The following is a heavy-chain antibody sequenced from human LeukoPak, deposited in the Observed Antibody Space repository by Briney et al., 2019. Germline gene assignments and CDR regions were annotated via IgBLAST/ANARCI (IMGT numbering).Heavy chain of an antibody. V-gene: IGHV3-11*04. Sequence: GGSLRLSCAASGFTLSDYNMSWIRQAPGKGLEWVSYISSSGTTTFYADSVKGRFTISRDNAKNSLYLQMNSLRAEDTAVYYCAREVWFGEFYPAFDYWGQRTLVTVSS. J-gene: IGHJ4*02. CDR2: ISSSGTTT. CDR3: AREVWFGEFYPAFDY. D-gene: IGHD3-10*01. CDR1: GFTLSDYN.